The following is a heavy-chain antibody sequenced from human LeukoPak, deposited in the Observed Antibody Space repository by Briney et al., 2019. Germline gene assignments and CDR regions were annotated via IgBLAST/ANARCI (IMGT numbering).Heavy chain of an antibody. CDR2: IYYSGDT. CDR3: ARRMNYYDSSGSGTWFDP. V-gene: IGHV4-39*01. D-gene: IGHD3-22*01. Sequence: PSETLSLTCTVSGGSISSSSYYWGWIRQPPGKGLEWIGSIYYSGDTYYNPSLKSRVTVPVDTSRNQFSLKLSSVTAADTAVYYCARRMNYYDSSGSGTWFDPWGQGTLVTVSS. CDR1: GGSISSSSYY. J-gene: IGHJ5*02.